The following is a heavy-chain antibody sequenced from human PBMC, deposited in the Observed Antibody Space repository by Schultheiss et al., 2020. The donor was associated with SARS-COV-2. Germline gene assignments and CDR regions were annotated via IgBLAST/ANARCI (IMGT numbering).Heavy chain of an antibody. CDR3: AKEEVAGTIDY. D-gene: IGHD6-19*01. CDR2: IKSKTDGGTT. CDR1: GFTFSNAW. Sequence: GESLKISCAASGFTFSNAWMNWVRQAPGKGLEWVGRIKSKTDGGTTDYAAPVKGRFTISRDNSKNTLYLQMNSLRAEDTAVYYCAKEEVAGTIDYWGQGTLVTVSS. J-gene: IGHJ4*02. V-gene: IGHV3-15*07.